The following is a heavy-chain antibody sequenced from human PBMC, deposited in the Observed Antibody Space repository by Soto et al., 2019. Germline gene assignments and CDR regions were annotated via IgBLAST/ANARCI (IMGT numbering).Heavy chain of an antibody. CDR3: ARQGGSGSAHDY. CDR1: GGSISSSTYY. D-gene: IGHD3-10*01. Sequence: QLQLQESGPGLVKPSETLSLTCVVSGGSISSSTYYWAWIRQHPGKGLKWIGTIYLSGNTYYNPSLKSRCTISVDTYNNQFFLKLNSVTAADTAVYYCARQGGSGSAHDYWGQGTLFTVSS. CDR2: IYLSGNT. V-gene: IGHV4-39*01. J-gene: IGHJ4*02.